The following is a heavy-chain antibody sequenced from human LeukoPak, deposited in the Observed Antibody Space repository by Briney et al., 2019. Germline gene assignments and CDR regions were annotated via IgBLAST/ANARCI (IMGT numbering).Heavy chain of an antibody. D-gene: IGHD3-22*01. CDR1: GGSVIGSY. CDR2: IYNTVDV. CDR3: ARSRNYDTTGFNPSYYLDS. J-gene: IGHJ4*02. Sequence: SETLSLTCTVSGGSVIGSYWTWIRQSPGGSLQYLGYIYNTVDVNYSPSLKSRVTISIDMSRNQVSLRLTSVTAADTAIYCCARSRNYDTTGFNPSYYLDSWGQGALVTVAS. V-gene: IGHV4-59*02.